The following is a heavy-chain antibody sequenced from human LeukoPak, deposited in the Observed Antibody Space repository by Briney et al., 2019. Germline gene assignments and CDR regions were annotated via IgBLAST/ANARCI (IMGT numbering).Heavy chain of an antibody. D-gene: IGHD3-22*01. Sequence: GGSLRPSCAASGFTFSSYTMTWVRQAPGKGLEWVSSISRSSIYKYYADSLKGRFTISRDNAKNSLYLQMNSLRAEDTAVYYCARANYDSSGYYPLIYYWGQGTLVTVSS. CDR1: GFTFSSYT. CDR2: ISRSSIYK. V-gene: IGHV3-21*01. J-gene: IGHJ4*02. CDR3: ARANYDSSGYYPLIYY.